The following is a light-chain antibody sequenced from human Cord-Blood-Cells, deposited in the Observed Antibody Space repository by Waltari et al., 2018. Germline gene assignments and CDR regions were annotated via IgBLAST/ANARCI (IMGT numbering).Light chain of an antibody. Sequence: QSALTQPASVSGSPGQSVTISCTGTSSDVGGYNYVSWYQQHPGKAPKLMIYDVSNRSSGVSIRFSGSKSGNTATVSSLALQDEDEDYYNCSADTSSSCWVFGGGTKLTVL. CDR3: SADTSSSCWV. CDR2: DVS. CDR1: SSDVGGYNY. J-gene: IGLJ3*02. V-gene: IGLV2-14*03.